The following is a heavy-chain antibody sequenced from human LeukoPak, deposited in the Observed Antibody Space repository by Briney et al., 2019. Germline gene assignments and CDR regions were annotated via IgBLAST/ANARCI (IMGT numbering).Heavy chain of an antibody. CDR2: IYYSVST. J-gene: IGHJ3*02. CDR1: GGSISSFY. V-gene: IGHV4-59*01. Sequence: SSETLSLSCTVSGGSISSFYWSWIRQPPGKGLEWIGYIYYSVSTNYNPSLKSRVTISVDTSKNQFSLKLSSVTAADTAVYYCARSRGADAFDIWGQGTMVTVSS. CDR3: ARSRGADAFDI. D-gene: IGHD1-26*01.